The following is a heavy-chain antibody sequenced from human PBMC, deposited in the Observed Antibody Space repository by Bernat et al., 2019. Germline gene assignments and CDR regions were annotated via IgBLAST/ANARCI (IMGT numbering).Heavy chain of an antibody. J-gene: IGHJ4*02. D-gene: IGHD2-21*02. Sequence: EVQLVQSGAEVKKPGESLKISCKGSGYSFSTHWIAWFRQIPGKGLECMGIIYPGDSDTKSSPSFQGQVTISADKSINTAYLQLSGLKASDTAMYYCARHACGGDCYSDYWGQGTLVTVSS. CDR2: IYPGDSDT. CDR1: GYSFSTHW. V-gene: IGHV5-51*01. CDR3: ARHACGGDCYSDY.